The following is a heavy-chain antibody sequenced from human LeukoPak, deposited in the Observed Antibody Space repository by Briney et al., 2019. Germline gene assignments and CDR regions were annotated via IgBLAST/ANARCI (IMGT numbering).Heavy chain of an antibody. CDR3: AKLRGYSGYDVMDY. V-gene: IGHV3-23*01. CDR2: IRVTGDIA. J-gene: IGHJ4*02. Sequence: PGGSLRLSCAASGFTFSSFAMSWVRQAPGKGLEWVSTIRVTGDIAYYADSLKGRFTISRDSSKNTLFLQMNSLRVDDTAVYYCAKLRGYSGYDVMDYWGRGTLVTVSS. CDR1: GFTFSSFA. D-gene: IGHD5-12*01.